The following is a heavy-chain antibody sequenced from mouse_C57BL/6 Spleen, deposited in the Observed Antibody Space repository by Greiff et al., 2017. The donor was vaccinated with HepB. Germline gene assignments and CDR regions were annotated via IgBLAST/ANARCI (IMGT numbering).Heavy chain of an antibody. J-gene: IGHJ3*01. CDR2: ISDGGSYT. CDR3: ARDEDYWGFAY. CDR1: GFTFSSYA. Sequence: EVKLVESGGGLVKPGGSLKLSCAASGFTFSSYAMSWVRQTPEKRLEWVATISDGGSYTYYPDNVKGRFTISRDNAKNNLYLQMSHLKSEDTAMYYCARDEDYWGFAYWGQGTLVTVSA. V-gene: IGHV5-4*01. D-gene: IGHD2-13*01.